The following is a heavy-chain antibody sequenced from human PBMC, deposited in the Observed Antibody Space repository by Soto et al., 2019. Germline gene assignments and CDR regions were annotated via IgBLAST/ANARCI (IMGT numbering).Heavy chain of an antibody. CDR1: GGSISSPNFY. Sequence: PSETLSLTCTVSGGSISSPNFYWSWIRQHPGKGLEWIGYIYYSGSTNYNPSLKSRVTISVDTSKNQFSLKLNSVTAADTAVYYCARLGGYYQAFDQWGQGSLVTVSS. V-gene: IGHV4-61*01. CDR2: IYYSGST. J-gene: IGHJ4*02. D-gene: IGHD2-21*02. CDR3: ARLGGYYQAFDQ.